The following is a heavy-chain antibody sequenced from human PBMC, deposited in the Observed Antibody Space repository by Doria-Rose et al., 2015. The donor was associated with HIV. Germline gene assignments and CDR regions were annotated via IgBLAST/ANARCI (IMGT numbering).Heavy chain of an antibody. D-gene: IGHD6-13*01. CDR3: ARIKSSRWYHKYYFDF. V-gene: IGHV2-26*01. J-gene: IGHJ4*02. Sequence: QITLKVSGPVLVEPTETLTLTCTVSGVSLSSPGMGVSWIRQPPGKALEWLANIFSDDERSYKTSLKSRLTISRGTSKSQVVLTMTDMDPVDTATYYCARIKSSRWYHKYYFDFWGQGTLVIVSA. CDR1: GVSLSSPGMG. CDR2: IFSDDER.